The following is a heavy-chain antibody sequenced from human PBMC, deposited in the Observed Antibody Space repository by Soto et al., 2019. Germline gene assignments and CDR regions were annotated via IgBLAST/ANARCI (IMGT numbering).Heavy chain of an antibody. CDR3: ARGYVFGSGYPDVFDI. V-gene: IGHV4-59*01. Sequence: SETLSLTCTVSGGSISSYYWSWIRQPPGKGLEWIGHIYYSGSTNYNPSLKSRVTISVETSKNQFSLKLSSVTAADTAVYYCARGYVFGSGYPDVFDIWGQGKMVTVSS. CDR1: GGSISSYY. CDR2: IYYSGST. D-gene: IGHD3-3*01. J-gene: IGHJ3*02.